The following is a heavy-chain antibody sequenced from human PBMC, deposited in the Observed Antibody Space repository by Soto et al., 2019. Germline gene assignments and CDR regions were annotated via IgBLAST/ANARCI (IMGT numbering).Heavy chain of an antibody. CDR3: ANSDTIMITDYFFMDG. CDR2: LSGRGGSI. V-gene: IGHV3-23*01. Sequence: GGSLRLSCAASGFTFTSYAMTWVRQAPGKGLEWVSSLSGRGGSIFYADYVKGRFTISRDNSKNTLYLQMNRLRVEDTTIYYCANSDTIMITDYFFMDGWGQGTTVTVSS. CDR1: GFTFTSYA. J-gene: IGHJ6*02. D-gene: IGHD3-16*01.